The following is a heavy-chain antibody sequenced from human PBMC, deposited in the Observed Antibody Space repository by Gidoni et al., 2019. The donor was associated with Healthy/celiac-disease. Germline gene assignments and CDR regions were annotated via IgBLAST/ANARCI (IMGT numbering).Heavy chain of an antibody. J-gene: IGHJ4*02. D-gene: IGHD3-22*01. CDR3: RFYYYDSSGYYWGVDY. CDR1: GGTFSSHA. Sequence: QVQLVQSGAEVKKPGSSVKVSCKASGGTFSSHAISWVRQAPGQGLEWMGGIIPIFGTANKTQKFQGRVTITADESTSTAYMELSSLRSEDTAVYYCRFYYYDSSGYYWGVDYWGQGTLVTVSS. CDR2: IIPIFGTA. V-gene: IGHV1-69*01.